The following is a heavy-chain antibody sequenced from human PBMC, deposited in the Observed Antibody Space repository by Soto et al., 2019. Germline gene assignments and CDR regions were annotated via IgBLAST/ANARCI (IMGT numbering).Heavy chain of an antibody. CDR2: IVVGSGNT. D-gene: IGHD3-3*01. CDR3: AADPARITIFGVVTQPPYYYYGMDV. Sequence: SVKVSCKASGYTFTSYAMHWVRQAPGQRLEWIGWIVVGSGNTNYAQKFQERVTITRDMSTSTAYMELSSLRSEDTAVYYCAADPARITIFGVVTQPPYYYYGMDVWGQGTTVTVSS. V-gene: IGHV1-58*02. J-gene: IGHJ6*02. CDR1: GYTFTSYA.